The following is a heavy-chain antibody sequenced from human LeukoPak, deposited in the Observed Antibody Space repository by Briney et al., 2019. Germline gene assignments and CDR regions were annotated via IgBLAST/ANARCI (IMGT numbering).Heavy chain of an antibody. CDR2: ISAYNGNT. V-gene: IGHV1-18*01. CDR1: GYTFTSYG. CDR3: AREGSSPRDSKDDY. Sequence: ASVKVSCKASGYTFTSYGISWVRQAPGQGLEWMGWISAYNGNTDYAQKLQGRVTMTTDTSTSTAYMELSSLRSEDTAVYYCAREGSSPRDSKDDYWGQGTLVTVSS. D-gene: IGHD1-26*01. J-gene: IGHJ4*02.